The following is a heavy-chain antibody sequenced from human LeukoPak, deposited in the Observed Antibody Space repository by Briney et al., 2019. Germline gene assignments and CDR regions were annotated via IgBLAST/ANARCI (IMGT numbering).Heavy chain of an antibody. CDR1: GFTFSSYG. J-gene: IGHJ4*02. Sequence: PGGSLRLSCAASGFTFSSYGMHWVRQAPGKGLEWVAVRSYDGSNKYYADSVKGRFTISRDNSKNTLYLQMNSLRAEDTAVYYCALYCSSTSCYGGTGDYWGQGTLVTVSS. CDR2: RSYDGSNK. CDR3: ALYCSSTSCYGGTGDY. V-gene: IGHV3-30*03. D-gene: IGHD2-2*01.